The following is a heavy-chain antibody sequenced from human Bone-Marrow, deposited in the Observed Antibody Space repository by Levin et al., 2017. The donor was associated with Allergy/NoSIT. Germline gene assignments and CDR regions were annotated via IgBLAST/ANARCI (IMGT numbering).Heavy chain of an antibody. CDR2: INHSGST. V-gene: IGHV4-34*01. J-gene: IGHJ3*02. D-gene: IGHD3-16*02. CDR1: GGSFSGYY. CDR3: ARIVFFGGVIDDAFDI. Sequence: SPTLSLTCAVYGGSFSGYYWSWIRQPPGKGLEWIGEINHSGSTNYNPSLKSRVTISVDTSKNQFSLKLSSVTAADTAVYYCARIVFFGGVIDDAFDIWGQGTMITVSS.